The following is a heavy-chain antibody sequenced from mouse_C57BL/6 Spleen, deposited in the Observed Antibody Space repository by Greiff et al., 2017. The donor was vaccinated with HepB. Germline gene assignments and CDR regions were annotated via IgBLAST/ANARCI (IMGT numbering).Heavy chain of an antibody. CDR2: IDPGDGDT. CDR1: GYAFSSSW. Sequence: QVQLQQSGPELVKPGASVKISCKASGYAFSSSWMNWVKQRPGKGLEWIGRIDPGDGDTNYNGKFKGKSTLTADKSSSTAYIPLSSLTSEDSAVYFCSRDYNGSSPYWYFDVWGTGTTVTVSS. CDR3: SRDYNGSSPYWYFDV. J-gene: IGHJ1*03. V-gene: IGHV1-82*01. D-gene: IGHD1-1*01.